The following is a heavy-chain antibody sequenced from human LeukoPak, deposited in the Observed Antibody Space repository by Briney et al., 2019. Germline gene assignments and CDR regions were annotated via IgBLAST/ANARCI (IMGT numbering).Heavy chain of an antibody. V-gene: IGHV1-18*01. J-gene: IGHJ6*03. CDR1: GYTFTSYG. D-gene: IGHD2-15*01. Sequence: ASVKVSCKASGYTFTSYGISWVRQAPGQGLEWMGWISAYNGNTNYAQRLQGRVTMTTDTSTSTAYMELRSLRSDDTAVYYCARIALYYYYMDVWGKGTTVTVSS. CDR3: ARIALYYYYMDV. CDR2: ISAYNGNT.